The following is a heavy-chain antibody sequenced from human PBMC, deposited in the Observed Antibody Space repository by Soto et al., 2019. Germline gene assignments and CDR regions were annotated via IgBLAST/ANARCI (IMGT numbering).Heavy chain of an antibody. V-gene: IGHV4-30-4*01. D-gene: IGHD4-17*01. CDR2: IYYSGST. Sequence: SETLSLTCTVSGGSISSGDYYWSCIRQPPGKGLEWIGYIYYSGSTYYNPSLKSRVTISVDTSKNQFSLKLSSVTAADTAVYYCARGPATVTTGWFDPWGQGTLVTVSS. CDR3: ARGPATVTTGWFDP. CDR1: GGSISSGDYY. J-gene: IGHJ5*02.